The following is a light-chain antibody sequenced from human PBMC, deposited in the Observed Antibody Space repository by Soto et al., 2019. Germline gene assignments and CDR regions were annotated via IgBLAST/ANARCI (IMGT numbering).Light chain of an antibody. Sequence: EIVMTQSTATLSVSPGERATLSCRASQSVSSNLAWYQQKPGQAPRLLIYGASTRATGIPARFSGSGSGAKFTLTISGLQSEDFAVYYCQQYKNWPQTFGQGTKVEIK. CDR2: GAS. CDR1: QSVSSN. CDR3: QQYKNWPQT. V-gene: IGKV3-15*01. J-gene: IGKJ1*01.